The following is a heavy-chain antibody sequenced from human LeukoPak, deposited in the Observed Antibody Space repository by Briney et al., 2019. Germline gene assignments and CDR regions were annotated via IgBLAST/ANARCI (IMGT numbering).Heavy chain of an antibody. CDR2: IYYSGTT. Sequence: SETLSLTCTVSGGSISSYYWSWIRQPPGKGLEWIGYIYYSGTTNYNPSLKSRVTISVDTSKNQFSLRLSSVTAADTAVYYCAREPRSPGGRGRPFDFWGQGTLVTVSS. J-gene: IGHJ4*02. CDR1: GGSISSYY. CDR3: AREPRSPGGRGRPFDF. V-gene: IGHV4-59*01. D-gene: IGHD2-15*01.